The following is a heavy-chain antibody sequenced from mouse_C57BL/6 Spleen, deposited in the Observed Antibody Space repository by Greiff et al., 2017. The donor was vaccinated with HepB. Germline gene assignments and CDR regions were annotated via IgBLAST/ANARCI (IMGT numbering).Heavy chain of an antibody. D-gene: IGHD1-1*01. CDR3: AISASYYGSSYDAY. CDR2: IHPSDSDT. Sequence: QVQLQQPGAELVKPGASVKVSCKASGYTFTSYWMHWVKQRPGQGLEWIGRIHPSDSDTNYNQKFKGKATLTVDKSSSTAYMQLSSLTSEDSAVYYCAISASYYGSSYDAYWGQGTLVTVSA. J-gene: IGHJ3*01. V-gene: IGHV1-74*01. CDR1: GYTFTSYW.